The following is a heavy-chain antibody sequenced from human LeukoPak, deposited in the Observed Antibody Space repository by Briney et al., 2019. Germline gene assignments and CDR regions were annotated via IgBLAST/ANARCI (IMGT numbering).Heavy chain of an antibody. J-gene: IGHJ4*02. CDR3: VRGAVTGQQCDN. V-gene: IGHV3-74*01. CDR2: ITSDGYTT. CDR1: GFSFSNHW. Sequence: GGSLRLSCAASGFSFSNHWMHWVRQVPGEGLVWVSRITSDGYTTNYANSVKGRFTISRDNAKNTLYLQMNSLRDEDTAVYYCVRGAVTGQQCDNWGQGTLVTVSS. D-gene: IGHD2-21*02.